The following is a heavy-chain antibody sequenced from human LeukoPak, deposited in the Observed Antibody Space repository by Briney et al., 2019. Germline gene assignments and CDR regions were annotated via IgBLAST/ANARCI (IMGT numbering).Heavy chain of an antibody. CDR2: ISAYNGNT. V-gene: IGHV1-18*01. CDR1: GYTFTSYG. J-gene: IGHJ4*02. D-gene: IGHD2-15*01. Sequence: ASMKVSCKASGYTFTSYGISWVRQAPGQGLEWTGWISAYNGNTNYAQKLQGRVTMTTDTSTSTAYMELRSLRSDDTAVYYCAGGYCSGGSCYVPLDYWGQGTLVTVSS. CDR3: AGGYCSGGSCYVPLDY.